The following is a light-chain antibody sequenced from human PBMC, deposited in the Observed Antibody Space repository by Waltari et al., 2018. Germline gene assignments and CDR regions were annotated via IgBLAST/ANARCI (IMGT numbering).Light chain of an antibody. Sequence: DIQMTQSPSPLPASVGDRVTNTCRASENVNNYLNWYQQKPGKAPKLLIYKASTLQSGVPSRFSGSGSGTDYTFTISSLQSEDVATYYCQHGYGTPYSFGQGTKVEIK. CDR3: QHGYGTPYS. V-gene: IGKV1-39*01. CDR2: KAS. CDR1: ENVNNY. J-gene: IGKJ2*03.